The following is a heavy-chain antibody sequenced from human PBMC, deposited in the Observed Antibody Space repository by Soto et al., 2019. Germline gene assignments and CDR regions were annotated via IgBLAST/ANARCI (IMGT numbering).Heavy chain of an antibody. V-gene: IGHV5-10-1*01. J-gene: IGHJ4*02. Sequence: PGESLKISCKGSGYTFTSYWITWVRQMPGKGLEWMGRIDPSDSSTNYSPSFQGHVTISTDKSISTAHLQWSSLKVSDTAMYYCAATGYTYGYHFGHWGQGTQVTVSS. D-gene: IGHD5-18*01. CDR1: GYTFTSYW. CDR3: AATGYTYGYHFGH. CDR2: IDPSDSST.